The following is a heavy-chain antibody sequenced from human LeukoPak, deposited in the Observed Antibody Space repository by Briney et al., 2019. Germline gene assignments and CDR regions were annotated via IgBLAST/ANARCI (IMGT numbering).Heavy chain of an antibody. J-gene: IGHJ4*02. D-gene: IGHD3-9*01. CDR1: GFTFSNYA. V-gene: IGHV3-30-3*01. CDR3: AIPYDILTGDFDY. CDR2: ISYDGSNK. Sequence: GGSLRLSCAASGFTFSNYAMHWVRQAPGKGLEWVAVISYDGSNKYYADSVKGRFTISRDDSKNTLYLQMNSLTAEDTAMYYCAIPYDILTGDFDYWGQGTLVTVSS.